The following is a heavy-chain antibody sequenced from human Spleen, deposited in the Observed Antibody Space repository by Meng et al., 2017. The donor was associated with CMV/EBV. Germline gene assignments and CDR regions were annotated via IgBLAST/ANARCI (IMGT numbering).Heavy chain of an antibody. J-gene: IGHJ4*02. CDR3: ARYCSSTSCYTDSFDY. V-gene: IGHV5-51*01. Sequence: GESLKISCQGSGYTFSTYWIGWVRQMPGKGLEWMGIIYPGDSDTRYSPSFQGQVTIPADKSISTAYLQRSSLKASDTAMYYCARYCSSTSCYTDSFDYWGQGTLVTVSS. CDR2: IYPGDSDT. CDR1: GYTFSTYW. D-gene: IGHD2-2*02.